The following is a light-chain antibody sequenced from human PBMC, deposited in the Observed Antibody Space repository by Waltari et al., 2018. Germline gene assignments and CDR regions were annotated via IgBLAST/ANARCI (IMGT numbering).Light chain of an antibody. Sequence: EIVLTQSPATLSLSPGETATLSCRASQSISSNLAWYQQKPGQAPRLLIYGPSARATDRPARFTDSRSGTEFTLTISSVQSEDFAVYYCQQFNYWPPSITFGQGTRVEIK. J-gene: IGKJ5*01. V-gene: IGKV3-15*01. CDR3: QQFNYWPPSIT. CDR1: QSISSN. CDR2: GPS.